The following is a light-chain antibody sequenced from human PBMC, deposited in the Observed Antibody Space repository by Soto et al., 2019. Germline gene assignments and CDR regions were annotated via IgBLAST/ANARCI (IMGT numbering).Light chain of an antibody. J-gene: IGLJ1*01. CDR2: GNS. CDR1: SSNIGAGYD. CDR3: QSYDSSLSGSNV. V-gene: IGLV1-40*01. Sequence: QSVLTQPPPVSGAPGQRVTISCTGSSSNIGAGYDVHWYQQLPGTAPKLLIYGNSNRPSGVPDRFSGSKSGTSASLAITGLQAEDEADYYCQSYDSSLSGSNVFXTGTKVTV.